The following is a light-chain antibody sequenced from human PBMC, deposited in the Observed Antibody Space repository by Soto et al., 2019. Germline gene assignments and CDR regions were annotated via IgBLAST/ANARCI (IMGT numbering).Light chain of an antibody. J-gene: IGKJ4*01. CDR1: QDIRND. V-gene: IGKV1-6*01. Sequence: AIQMTQSPSSLSASVGDRVTITCRASQDIRNDLGWYQQRPGNAPKLLIYGASTLHSGVPSRFSRSGSGTDFTFTISSLQPEDFASYYCLQDFDSFTTFGGGTKLEIK. CDR3: LQDFDSFTT. CDR2: GAS.